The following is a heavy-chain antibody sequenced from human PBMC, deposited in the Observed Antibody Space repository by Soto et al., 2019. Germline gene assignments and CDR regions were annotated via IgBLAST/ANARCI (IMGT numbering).Heavy chain of an antibody. Sequence: QVQLVESGGGVVQPGRSLRLSCAASGFTFSSYGMHWVRQAPGKGLEWVAAIWYDGTNTYSADSVKGRFTISRDNSKNTLWLQMNSLRAEDTAVYYCARDRCPVEGGGDCYYDWYFDLWGRGTLVTVSS. CDR1: GFTFSSYG. V-gene: IGHV3-33*01. D-gene: IGHD2-21*02. CDR2: IWYDGTNT. J-gene: IGHJ2*01. CDR3: ARDRCPVEGGGDCYYDWYFDL.